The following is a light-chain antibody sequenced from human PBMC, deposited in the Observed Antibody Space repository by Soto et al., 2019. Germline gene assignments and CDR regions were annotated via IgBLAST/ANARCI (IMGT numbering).Light chain of an antibody. CDR1: QGVSNY. J-gene: IGKJ3*01. V-gene: IGKV1-8*01. CDR3: LQYFTYPFT. Sequence: AIRMTQSPSSFSASTGDIVTITCRARQGVSNYLAWYQQRPGKAPKLLIYAASTLQTGVPSTFSGSGSGTDFTLTISRLQSDDFATYYCLQYFTYPFTFGPGTKVDI. CDR2: AAS.